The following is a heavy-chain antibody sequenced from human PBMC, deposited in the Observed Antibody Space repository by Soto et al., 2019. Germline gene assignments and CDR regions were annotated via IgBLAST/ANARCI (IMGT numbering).Heavy chain of an antibody. CDR2: TSNSGST. D-gene: IGHD2-2*01. CDR1: GGSITSSGYY. J-gene: IGHJ4*02. V-gene: IGHV4-31*03. CDR3: ARGGGSTKVDY. Sequence: QVQLQESGPGLVKPSQTLSLTCTVSGGSITSSGYYWSWIRQHPGEGLEWIGFTSNSGSTSYNPSLKSRVTISVVTSSNQFSLNLKSVTAADTAFYYCARGGGSTKVDYWGQGTLVTVSP.